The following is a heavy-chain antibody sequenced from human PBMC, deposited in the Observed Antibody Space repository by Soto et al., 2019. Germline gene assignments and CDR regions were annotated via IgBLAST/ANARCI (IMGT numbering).Heavy chain of an antibody. CDR3: ARDPSSSWYFDY. J-gene: IGHJ4*02. CDR2: IFYSGST. Sequence: SETLSLTCTVSGGSISNYYWSWIRQPPGKGLEWIGYIFYSGSTNYNPSLKSRVTISVDTSKNQFSLKLSSVTAADTAVYYCARDPSSSWYFDYWGQGTLVTV. V-gene: IGHV4-59*01. CDR1: GGSISNYY. D-gene: IGHD6-13*01.